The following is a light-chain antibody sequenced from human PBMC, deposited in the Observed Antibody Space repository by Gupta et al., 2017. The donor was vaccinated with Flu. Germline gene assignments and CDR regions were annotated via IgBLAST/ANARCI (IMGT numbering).Light chain of an antibody. CDR1: NSNIGNNF. CDR2: RNN. J-gene: IGLJ3*02. V-gene: IGLV1-47*01. Sequence: QSVLTQLPSASASPGQRVTISCSGSNSNIGNNFVYWYQQFPGTAPRLLISRNNQRPSGVPDRFSGSKSGTSASLAISGLRSEDEADYYCAVWDDSLSGPVFGGGTKLTVL. CDR3: AVWDDSLSGPV.